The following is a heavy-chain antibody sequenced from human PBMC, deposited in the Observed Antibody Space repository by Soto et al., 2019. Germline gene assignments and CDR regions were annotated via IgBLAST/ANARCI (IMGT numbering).Heavy chain of an antibody. Sequence: AGGSLRLSCAASGFTLSSYWMHWVRQAPGKGLVWVSHINSDGSTTNYADSVKGRFTISRDNAKNTLYLQMNSLRAEDTAVYYCARSSGYVDYWGQGTLVTVSS. CDR1: GFTLSSYW. CDR3: ARSSGYVDY. V-gene: IGHV3-74*01. CDR2: INSDGSTT. J-gene: IGHJ4*02. D-gene: IGHD3-9*01.